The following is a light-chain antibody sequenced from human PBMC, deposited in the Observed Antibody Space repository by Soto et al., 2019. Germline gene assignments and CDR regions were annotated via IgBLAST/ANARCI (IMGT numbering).Light chain of an antibody. CDR3: CSYAGSSTLGV. CDR1: SSDVGSYDL. Sequence: QSALTQPASVSGSPGQSITISCTGTSSDVGSYDLVSWYQQHPGKAPKLMIYEVSKRPSGVSNRFSGSESGNTASLTISGLQAEDEADYYCCSYAGSSTLGVFGGGTKLTVL. V-gene: IGLV2-23*02. J-gene: IGLJ2*01. CDR2: EVS.